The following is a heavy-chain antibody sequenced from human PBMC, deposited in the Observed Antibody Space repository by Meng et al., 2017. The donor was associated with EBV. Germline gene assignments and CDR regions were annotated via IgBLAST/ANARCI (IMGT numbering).Heavy chain of an antibody. V-gene: IGHV2-5*02. CDR1: GFSLRTRGGG. D-gene: IGHD6-6*01. J-gene: IGHJ4*02. Sequence: QIILKESGPTLVKPTQTLTLTCTFSGFSLRTRGGGVGWIRQPPGKALEWLALIYWDDDKRYSPSLKSRLTITKDTSKNQVVLTMTNMDPVDAATYYCAHIIAARPFDYWGQGTLVTVSS. CDR3: AHIIAARPFDY. CDR2: IYWDDDK.